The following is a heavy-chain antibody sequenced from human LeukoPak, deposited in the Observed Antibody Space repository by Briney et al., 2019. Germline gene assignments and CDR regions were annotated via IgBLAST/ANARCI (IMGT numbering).Heavy chain of an antibody. D-gene: IGHD6-6*01. Sequence: PGGSQRLSCAASGFTFSSYSMNWVRQAPGKGLEWVSSISSSSSYIYYADSVKGRFTISRDNAKNSLYLQMNSLRAEDTAVYYCARARWAGSSSWWGTYYYYMDVWGKGTTVTVSS. CDR2: ISSSSSYI. CDR1: GFTFSSYS. V-gene: IGHV3-21*01. CDR3: ARARWAGSSSWWGTYYYYMDV. J-gene: IGHJ6*03.